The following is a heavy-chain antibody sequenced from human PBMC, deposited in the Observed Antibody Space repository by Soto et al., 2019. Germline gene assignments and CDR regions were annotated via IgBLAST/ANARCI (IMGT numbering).Heavy chain of an antibody. CDR2: IIPIFGTA. D-gene: IGHD3-22*01. J-gene: IGHJ3*02. Sequence: SVXVSFKSCLGTFSIYDSIVLRQAPGQGLEWMGGIIPIFGTANYAQKFQGRVTITEDKSTSTAYMELSSLRSEDTAVYYCAIDSSGSDDDFDIWGQGTMVTVSS. CDR3: AIDSSGSDDDFDI. V-gene: IGHV1-69*06. CDR1: LGTFSIYD.